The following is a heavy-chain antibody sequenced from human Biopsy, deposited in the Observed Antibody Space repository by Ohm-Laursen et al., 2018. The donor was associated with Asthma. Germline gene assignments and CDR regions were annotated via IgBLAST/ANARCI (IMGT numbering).Heavy chain of an antibody. CDR2: ISYDGSSI. CDR3: AREGVAGTHIED. V-gene: IGHV3-30-3*01. J-gene: IGHJ4*02. D-gene: IGHD6-19*01. Sequence: SLRLSCAALRFTYAMHWVRQAPGKGLEWVAVISYDGSSIYYADSVKGRFTISRDNSKNTLSLQMNSLTAEDTAVYYCAREGVAGTHIEDWGQGTLVTVPS. CDR1: RFTYA.